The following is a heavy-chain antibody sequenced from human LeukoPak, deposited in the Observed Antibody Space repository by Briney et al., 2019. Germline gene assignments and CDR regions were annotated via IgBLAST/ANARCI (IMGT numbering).Heavy chain of an antibody. CDR3: ARFSQLGTLDYFDY. CDR2: IKQDGSEK. V-gene: IGHV3-7*01. CDR1: GCTISNYC. Sequence: PAESLSLTCAASGCTISNYCMSWVRQAPGKGLEWVANIKQDGSEKYYVDSVKGRFTISRDNAKNSLYLQMNSLRAEDTAVYYCARFSQLGTLDYFDYWGQGTLVTVSS. J-gene: IGHJ4*02. D-gene: IGHD7-27*01.